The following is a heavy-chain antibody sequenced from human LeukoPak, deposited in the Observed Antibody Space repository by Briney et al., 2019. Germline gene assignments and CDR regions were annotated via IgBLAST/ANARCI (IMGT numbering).Heavy chain of an antibody. CDR2: ISGSAYST. V-gene: IGHV3-23*01. CDR1: GFTFSSYA. D-gene: IGHD5-12*01. J-gene: IGHJ4*02. Sequence: GGSLRLSCAASGFTFSSYAMSWVRQAPGKGLEWVSGISGSAYSTYYADSVQGRFTISRDNSKNTLYLQMNSLRAEDTAVYYCSKEAGYSGYDYPDYWGQGTLVTVSS. CDR3: SKEAGYSGYDYPDY.